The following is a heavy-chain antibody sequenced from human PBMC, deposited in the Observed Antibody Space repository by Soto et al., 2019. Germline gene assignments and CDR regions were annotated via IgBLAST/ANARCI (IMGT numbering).Heavy chain of an antibody. CDR2: IYYTGST. V-gene: IGHV4-59*08. Sequence: SETLSLTCTVSGGSISSYYWIWIRQPPGKGLEWIAYIYYTGSTNYNPSLKSRVTISVDTSKNQFSLKLSSVTAADTAVYYCARQSLDCSGGSCYTYYFDYWGQGTLVTVSS. CDR1: GGSISSYY. D-gene: IGHD2-15*01. CDR3: ARQSLDCSGGSCYTYYFDY. J-gene: IGHJ4*02.